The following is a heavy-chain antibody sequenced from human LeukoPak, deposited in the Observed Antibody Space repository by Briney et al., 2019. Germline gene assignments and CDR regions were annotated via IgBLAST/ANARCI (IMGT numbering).Heavy chain of an antibody. CDR3: AKEQWELHDAFDI. CDR2: INPNSGGT. Sequence: ASVKVSCKASGYTFTGYYMHWVRQAPGQGLEWMGWINPNSGGTNYAQKFQGRVTMTRDTSISTAYMELSRLRSDDTAVYYCAKEQWELHDAFDIWGQGTMVTVSS. J-gene: IGHJ3*02. V-gene: IGHV1-2*02. D-gene: IGHD1-26*01. CDR1: GYTFTGYY.